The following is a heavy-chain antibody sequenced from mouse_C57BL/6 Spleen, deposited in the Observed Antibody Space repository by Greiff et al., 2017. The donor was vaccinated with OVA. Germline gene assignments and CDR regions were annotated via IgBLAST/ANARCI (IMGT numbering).Heavy chain of an antibody. CDR1: GYAFSSYW. D-gene: IGHD1-1*01. J-gene: IGHJ1*03. Sequence: QVQLKQSGAELVKPGASVKISCKASGYAFSSYWMNWVKQRPGKGLEWIGQIYPGDGDTNYNGKFKGKATLTADKSSSTAYMQLSSLTSEDSAVYFCARSGIYYYGSSSWYFDVWGTGTTVTVSS. CDR2: IYPGDGDT. CDR3: ARSGIYYYGSSSWYFDV. V-gene: IGHV1-80*01.